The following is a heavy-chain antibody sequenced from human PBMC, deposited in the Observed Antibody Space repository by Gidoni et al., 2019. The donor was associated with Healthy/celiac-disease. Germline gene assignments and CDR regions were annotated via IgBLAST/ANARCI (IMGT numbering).Heavy chain of an antibody. Sequence: QLQLQESGPGLVQPSETLSLTCTVSGGSISSSSYYWGWIRQPPGKGLAWIGSIYYSGSTYYNPSLKSRVTISVDTSKNQFPLKLSSVTAADTAVYYCARTGEGSSSDFDYWGQGTLVTVSS. D-gene: IGHD6-6*01. J-gene: IGHJ4*02. CDR2: IYYSGST. V-gene: IGHV4-39*01. CDR1: GGSISSSSYY. CDR3: ARTGEGSSSDFDY.